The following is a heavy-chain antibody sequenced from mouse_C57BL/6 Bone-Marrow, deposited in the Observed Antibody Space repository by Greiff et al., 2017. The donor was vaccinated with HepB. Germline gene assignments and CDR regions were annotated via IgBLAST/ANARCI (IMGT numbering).Heavy chain of an antibody. Sequence: VQLQQSGPELVKPGASVKISCKASGYAFSSSWMNWVKQRPGKGLEWIGRIYPGDGDTNCNGKFKGKATLTADKSSSTAYMQLSSLTSEDSAVYFCARKRTGKDYFDYWGQGTTLTVSS. J-gene: IGHJ2*01. CDR1: GYAFSSSW. D-gene: IGHD4-1*01. CDR2: IYPGDGDT. V-gene: IGHV1-82*01. CDR3: ARKRTGKDYFDY.